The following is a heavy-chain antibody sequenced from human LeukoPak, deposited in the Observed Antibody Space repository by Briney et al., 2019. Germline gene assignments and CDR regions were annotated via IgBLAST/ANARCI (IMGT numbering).Heavy chain of an antibody. V-gene: IGHV1-8*01. D-gene: IGHD2-2*02. J-gene: IGHJ5*02. CDR3: ARGAGYCSSTSCYTWFDP. CDR2: MNPNSGNT. CDR1: GYTFTSYD. Sequence: GASVKVSCKASGYTFTSYDINWVRQATGQGLEWMGWMNPNSGNTGYAQKFQGRVTMTRNTSISTAYMELSSLRSEDTAVYYCARGAGYCSSTSCYTWFDPWGQGTLDTVSS.